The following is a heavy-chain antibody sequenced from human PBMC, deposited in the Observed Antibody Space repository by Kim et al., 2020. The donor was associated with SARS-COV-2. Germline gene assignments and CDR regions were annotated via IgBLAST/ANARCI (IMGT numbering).Heavy chain of an antibody. CDR1: GGTFSSYG. J-gene: IGHJ6*02. V-gene: IGHV1-69*13. Sequence: SVKVSCKASGGTFSSYGISWVRQAPGQGLEWMGGIIPIFGTANYAQKFQGRVTITADESTSTAYMELSSLRSEDTAVYYCARTSCTNGSGRRYYNGMDVWGQGTTVTVSS. CDR3: ARTSCTNGSGRRYYNGMDV. CDR2: IIPIFGTA. D-gene: IGHD3-10*01.